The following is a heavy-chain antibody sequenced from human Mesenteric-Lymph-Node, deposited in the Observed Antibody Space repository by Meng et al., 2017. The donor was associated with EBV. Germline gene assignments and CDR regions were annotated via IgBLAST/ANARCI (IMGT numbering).Heavy chain of an antibody. J-gene: IGHJ4*02. CDR2: ISSSSTYI. CDR1: GFTFSNYN. CDR3: ARDRYDYGDSPFDC. D-gene: IGHD4-17*01. Sequence: EVQLVESGGGLVRPGGSLRLSCEASGFTFSNYNINWVRQAPGKGLEWVSSISSSSTYIYYADSVKGRFTISRDNAKNSLYLQMTSLRAEDTAVYYCARDRYDYGDSPFDCWGQGTLVTVSS. V-gene: IGHV3-21*01.